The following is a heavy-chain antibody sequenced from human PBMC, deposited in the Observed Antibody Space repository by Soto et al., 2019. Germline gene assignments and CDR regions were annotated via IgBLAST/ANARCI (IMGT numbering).Heavy chain of an antibody. V-gene: IGHV1-69*13. CDR1: GGTFSSYA. CDR2: IIPIFGTA. J-gene: IGHJ5*02. CDR3: ARSSDGDYFYWFDH. Sequence: VXSVKVSCKASGGTFSSYAISWVRQAPGQGLEWMGGIIPIFGTANYAQKFQGRVTITADESTSTAYMELSSLRSEDTAVYYCARSSDGDYFYWFDHWGQGPLVTVSS. D-gene: IGHD4-17*01.